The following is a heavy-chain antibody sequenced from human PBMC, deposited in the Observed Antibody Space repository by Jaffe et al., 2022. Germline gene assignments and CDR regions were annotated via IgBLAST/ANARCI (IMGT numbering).Heavy chain of an antibody. Sequence: QVQLVESGGGVVQPGGSLRLSCAASGFTFNDYGIHWVRQAPGKGLEWVAFIFYDGSNEYYADSVKGRFIISRDNSKNTLYLQMNSLRPDDTGVYYCAKDWGERAIIFDYWGQGSLVTVSS. V-gene: IGHV3-30*02. J-gene: IGHJ4*02. D-gene: IGHD3-10*01. CDR1: GFTFNDYG. CDR3: AKDWGERAIIFDY. CDR2: IFYDGSNE.